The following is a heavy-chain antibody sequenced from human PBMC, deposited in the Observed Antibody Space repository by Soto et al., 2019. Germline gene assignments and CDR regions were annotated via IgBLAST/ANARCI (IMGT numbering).Heavy chain of an antibody. CDR2: MNPNSGNT. CDR3: ARRGYSSSWYYYYYYGMDV. V-gene: IGHV1-8*01. J-gene: IGHJ6*02. D-gene: IGHD6-13*01. Sequence: ASVKVCCKASGYTFTSYDINWVRQATGQGLEWMGWMNPNSGNTGYAQKFQGRDTMTRNTSISTAYMELSSLRSEDAAVYYCARRGYSSSWYYYYYYGMDVWGQGTTVTVSS. CDR1: GYTFTSYD.